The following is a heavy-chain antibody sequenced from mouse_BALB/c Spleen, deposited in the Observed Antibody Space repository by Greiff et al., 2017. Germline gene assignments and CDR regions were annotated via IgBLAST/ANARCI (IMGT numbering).Heavy chain of an antibody. V-gene: IGHV1-14*01. CDR3: ARQDGYDGAWFAY. Sequence: VQLQQSGPELVKPGASVKMSCKASGYTFTSYVMHWVKQKPGQGLEWIGYINPYNDGTKYNEKFKGKATLTSDKSSSTAYMELSSLTSEDSAVYYGARQDGYDGAWFAYWGQGTLVTVSA. D-gene: IGHD2-2*01. J-gene: IGHJ3*01. CDR2: INPYNDGT. CDR1: GYTFTSYV.